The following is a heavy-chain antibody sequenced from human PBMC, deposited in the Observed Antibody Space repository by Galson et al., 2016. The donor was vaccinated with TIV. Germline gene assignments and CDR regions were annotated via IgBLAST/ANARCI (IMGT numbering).Heavy chain of an antibody. CDR2: ITSNGGGA. J-gene: IGHJ4*02. CDR3: AKGYYDSSGYYYEGYFIS. CDR1: GFSFQDYA. D-gene: IGHD3-22*01. V-gene: IGHV3-9*03. Sequence: SLRLSCAASGFSFQDYAMHWVRQAPGKGLEWVAGITSNGGGAGYADSVKGRFTISRDNAKKALYLQMDSLRAEDMALYHCAKGYYDSSGYYYEGYFISWGQGALVTVSS.